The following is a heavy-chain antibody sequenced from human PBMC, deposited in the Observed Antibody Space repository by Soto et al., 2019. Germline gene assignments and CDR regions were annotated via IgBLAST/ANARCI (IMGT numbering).Heavy chain of an antibody. CDR3: AKGPGGQQLVNFDY. CDR1: GFTFSSYA. J-gene: IGHJ4*02. CDR2: ISGSGGST. D-gene: IGHD6-13*01. V-gene: IGHV3-23*01. Sequence: GGSLRLSCAASGFTFSSYAMSWVRQAPGKGLEWVSAISGSGGSTYYADSGKGRFTISRDKSKNTLYLQMNSLIAEDTAVYYCAKGPGGQQLVNFDYWGQGTLVTVSS.